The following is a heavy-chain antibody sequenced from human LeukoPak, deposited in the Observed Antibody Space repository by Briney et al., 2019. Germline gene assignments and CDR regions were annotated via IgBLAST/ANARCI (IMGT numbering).Heavy chain of an antibody. D-gene: IGHD3-16*01. CDR2: IRYDGTNK. J-gene: IGHJ4*02. CDR3: AKVSEGVDY. Sequence: GGSLRLSCAASGFTFSSYDIHWVRQAPGKGLEWVAFIRYDGTNKYYADSVKGRFTISRDNSKNTLYLQMNSLRVEDTAVYYCAKVSEGVDYWGQGTLVTVSS. CDR1: GFTFSSYD. V-gene: IGHV3-30*02.